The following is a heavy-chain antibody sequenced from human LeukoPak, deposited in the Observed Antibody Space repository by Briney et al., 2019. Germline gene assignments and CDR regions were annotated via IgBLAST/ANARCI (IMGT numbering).Heavy chain of an antibody. J-gene: IGHJ4*02. CDR2: ISGSGGST. Sequence: PGGSLRLSCAASGFTFSSYAMSWVRQAPGKGLEWVSAISGSGGSTYYADSVKGRSTISRDNSKNTLYLQMNSLRAEDTAVYYCAKYRSSGYYWWSYFDYWGQGTLVTVSS. V-gene: IGHV3-23*01. CDR1: GFTFSSYA. CDR3: AKYRSSGYYWWSYFDY. D-gene: IGHD3-22*01.